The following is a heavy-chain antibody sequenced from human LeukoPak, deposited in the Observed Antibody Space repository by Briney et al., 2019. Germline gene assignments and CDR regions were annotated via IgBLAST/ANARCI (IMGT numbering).Heavy chain of an antibody. CDR3: AKAPVTTCRGAFCYPFDY. V-gene: IGHV3-48*03. CDR2: ISSSGSTI. J-gene: IGHJ4*02. D-gene: IGHD2-15*01. CDR1: GFTSSSYE. Sequence: PGGSLRLSCAASGFTSSSYEMNWVRQAPGKGLEWVSYISSSGSTIYYADSVKGRFTISRDNAKNSLYLQMNRLRPEDAAVYYCAKAPVTTCRGAFCYPFDYWGLGTLVTVSS.